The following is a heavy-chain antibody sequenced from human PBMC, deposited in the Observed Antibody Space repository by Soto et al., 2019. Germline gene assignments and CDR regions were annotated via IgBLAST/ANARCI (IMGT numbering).Heavy chain of an antibody. D-gene: IGHD6-19*01. CDR3: ARPQWLAFDY. J-gene: IGHJ4*02. Sequence: QITLKESGPTLVKPTQTRTLTCTFSGFSLSTSGGGLGWIRQPPGKALEWLALIYWDDDKRYIPSLKSRLTITKDTSKNQVVLTMTNMDSVDTATYYCARPQWLAFDYWGQGTLVTVSS. CDR1: GFSLSTSGGG. V-gene: IGHV2-5*02. CDR2: IYWDDDK.